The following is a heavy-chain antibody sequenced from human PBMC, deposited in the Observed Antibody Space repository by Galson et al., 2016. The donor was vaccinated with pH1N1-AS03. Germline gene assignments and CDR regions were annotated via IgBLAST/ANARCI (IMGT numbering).Heavy chain of an antibody. J-gene: IGHJ4*02. V-gene: IGHV1-69*10. CDR2: VIPTLGIT. CDR3: ARHPPVAPFYFDY. Sequence: SVKVSCKASGDTFSNYAISWVRQAPGQGLEWMGGVIPTLGITKHAQNFQDRVTITADKSTSTVYLELSSLRSEDTAVYYCARHPPVAPFYFDYWGQGNLVTLSS. CDR1: GDTFSNYA.